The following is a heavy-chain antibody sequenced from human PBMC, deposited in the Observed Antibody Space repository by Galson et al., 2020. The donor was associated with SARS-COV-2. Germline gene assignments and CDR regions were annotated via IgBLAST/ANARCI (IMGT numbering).Heavy chain of an antibody. V-gene: IGHV3-49*03. CDR2: IRNKVYRGTT. CDR3: TIYCSGGACHSLDTFHI. CDR1: RFTSGDFA. D-gene: IGHD2-15*01. J-gene: IGHJ3*02. Sequence: GGSLRLSCATSRFTSGDFAMNWLRQAPGGGLEWLGLIRNKVYRGTTEYATSAKGRFTISRDDSKNIAYLQMNSMKTEDTAVYYCTIYCSGGACHSLDTFHIWGQGTRVTVSS.